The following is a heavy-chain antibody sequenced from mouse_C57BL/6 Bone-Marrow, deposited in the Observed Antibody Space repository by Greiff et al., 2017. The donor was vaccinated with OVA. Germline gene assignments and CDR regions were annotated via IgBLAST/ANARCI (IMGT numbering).Heavy chain of an antibody. CDR3: ARQGGLPLYYAMDY. CDR1: GFTFSSYT. J-gene: IGHJ4*01. D-gene: IGHD5-5*01. V-gene: IGHV5-9*01. CDR2: ISGGGGNT. Sequence: EVQGVESGGGLVKPGGSLKLSCAASGFTFSSYTMSWVRQTPEKRLEWVATISGGGGNTYYPDSVKGRFTISRDNAKNTLYLQMSSLRSEDTALYYCARQGGLPLYYAMDYWGQGTSVTVSS.